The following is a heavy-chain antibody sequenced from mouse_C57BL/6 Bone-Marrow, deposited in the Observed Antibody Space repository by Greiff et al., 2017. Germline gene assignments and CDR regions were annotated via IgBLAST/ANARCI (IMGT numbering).Heavy chain of an antibody. CDR2: IYPGSGNT. V-gene: IGHV1-76*01. D-gene: IGHD1-1*01. Sequence: QVQLQQSGAELVRPGASVKLSCKASGYTFTDYDINWVKQTPGQGLEWIARIYPGSGNTYYNEKFKGKATLTAEKSSSTAYMQLSSLTSEDSAVYFCARSGELRLDFWGKGTTLTVSS. J-gene: IGHJ2*01. CDR1: GYTFTDYD. CDR3: ARSGELRLDF.